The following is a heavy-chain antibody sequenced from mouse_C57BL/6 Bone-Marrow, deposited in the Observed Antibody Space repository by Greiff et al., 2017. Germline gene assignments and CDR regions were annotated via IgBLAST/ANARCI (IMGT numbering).Heavy chain of an antibody. V-gene: IGHV2-2*01. J-gene: IGHJ2*01. D-gene: IGHD1-1*01. CDR1: GFSLTSYG. CDR3: AGENYYGSSSFDY. CDR2: IWSGGST. Sequence: VQGVESGPGLVQPSQSLSITCTVSGFSLTSYGVHWVRQSPGKGLEWLGVIWSGGSTDYNAAFISRLSISKDNSKSQVSFKMSSLQADDTAIYYCAGENYYGSSSFDYWGQGTTLTVSS.